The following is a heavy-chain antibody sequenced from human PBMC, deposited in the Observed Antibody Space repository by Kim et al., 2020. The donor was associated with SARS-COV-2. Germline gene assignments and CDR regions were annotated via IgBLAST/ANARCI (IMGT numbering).Heavy chain of an antibody. CDR2: ISSSSSYT. Sequence: GGSLRLSCAASGFTFSDYYMSWIRQAPGKGLEWVSYISSSSSYTNYADSVKGRFTISRDNAKNSLYLQMNSLRAEDTAVYYCARVVVSRAASNNFDYWGQGTLVTVSS. V-gene: IGHV3-11*05. J-gene: IGHJ4*02. CDR1: GFTFSDYY. D-gene: IGHD6-25*01. CDR3: ARVVVSRAASNNFDY.